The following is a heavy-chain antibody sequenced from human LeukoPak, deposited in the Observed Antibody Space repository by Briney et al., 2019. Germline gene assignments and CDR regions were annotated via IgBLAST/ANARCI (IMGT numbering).Heavy chain of an antibody. CDR2: INHSGTT. J-gene: IGHJ6*04. D-gene: IGHD6-19*01. Sequence: PSETLSLTCAVCGGSFSDYYWNWIRQSPGKGLEWIGEINHSGTTNYNPSLKSRVTISVDTSKNQFSLRLSSVTAADTAIYHCARGLRLPSRSTPAVPHVWSKGTTVTVSA. V-gene: IGHV4-34*01. CDR3: ARGLRLPSRSTPAVPHV. CDR1: GGSFSDYY.